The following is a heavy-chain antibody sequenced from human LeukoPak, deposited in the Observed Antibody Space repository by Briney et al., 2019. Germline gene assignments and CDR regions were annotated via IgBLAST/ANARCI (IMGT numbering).Heavy chain of an antibody. V-gene: IGHV3-23*01. CDR1: GFTFSTYA. CDR3: AKEKSSSGFFDY. Sequence: PGGSLRLSCAASGFTFSTYAMSWVRQAPGKGLEWVSAIGGSGGRTYYADSVKGRFTISRDNSKNTLCLQMNSLRAEDTSVYYCAKEKSSSGFFDYWGQGTLVTVSS. CDR2: IGGSGGRT. J-gene: IGHJ4*02. D-gene: IGHD3-22*01.